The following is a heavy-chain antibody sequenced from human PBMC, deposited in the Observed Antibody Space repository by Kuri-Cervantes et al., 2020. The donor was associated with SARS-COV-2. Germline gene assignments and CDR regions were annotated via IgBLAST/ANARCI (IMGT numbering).Heavy chain of an antibody. CDR2: IKCDGSEK. CDR1: GFTFSSSW. CDR3: VKDGENFDFWSGYHEDYYMDV. V-gene: IGHV3-52*01. J-gene: IGHJ6*03. Sequence: LSLTCAASGFTFSSSWMHWVCQAPEKGLEWVADIKCDGSEKYYVDSVKGRLTISRDNAKNSLYLQINSLRGEDTAVYYCVKDGENFDFWSGYHEDYYMDVWGKGTTVTVSS. D-gene: IGHD3-3*01.